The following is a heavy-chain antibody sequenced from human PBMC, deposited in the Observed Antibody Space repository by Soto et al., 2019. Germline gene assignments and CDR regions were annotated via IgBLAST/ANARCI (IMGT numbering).Heavy chain of an antibody. J-gene: IGHJ4*02. CDR3: ASRFSSGWRYFLY. D-gene: IGHD6-25*01. CDR1: SGSISSSNW. Sequence: SETLSLTCAVSSGSISSSNWWSWVRQPPGKGLEWIGEIYHSGSTNYNPSLKSRVTISVDKSKNQFSLKLSSVTAADTAVYYCASRFSSGWRYFLYLGQGTLVTVPS. V-gene: IGHV4-4*02. CDR2: IYHSGST.